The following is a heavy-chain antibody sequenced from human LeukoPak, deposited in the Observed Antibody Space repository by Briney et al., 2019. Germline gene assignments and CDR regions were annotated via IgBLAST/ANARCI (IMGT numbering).Heavy chain of an antibody. J-gene: IGHJ4*02. D-gene: IGHD6-13*01. Sequence: GGSLRPSCVASGFTFDNYNINWVRQAPGKGLEWLSCISSSSAYIHYADSVRGRFTISRDNAKNSVYLQMNSLRADDTAVYYCVRGGRNRSSAGILDYWGQGTLVTVSS. CDR1: GFTFDNYN. V-gene: IGHV3-21*06. CDR3: VRGGRNRSSAGILDY. CDR2: ISSSSAYI.